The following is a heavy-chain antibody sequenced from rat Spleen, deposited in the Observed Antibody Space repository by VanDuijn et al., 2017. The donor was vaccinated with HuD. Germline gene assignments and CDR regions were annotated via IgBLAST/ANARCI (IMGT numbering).Heavy chain of an antibody. V-gene: IGHV2-1*01. CDR1: GFSLISNS. J-gene: IGHJ2*01. CDR3: ATQHYYDGYYRDY. D-gene: IGHD1-12*03. CDR2: IWGDGST. Sequence: QVQLKESRPGLVQPSQTLSLICTVSGFSLISNSVHWVRQPPGKGLEWMGGIWGDGSTDYNSALKSRLSISKDTSKSQVFLKMNNLQTEDTAMYFCATQHYYDGYYRDYWGQGVMVTVSS.